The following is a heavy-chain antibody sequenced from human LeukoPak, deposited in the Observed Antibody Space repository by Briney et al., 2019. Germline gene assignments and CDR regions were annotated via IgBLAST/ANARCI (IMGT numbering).Heavy chain of an antibody. CDR3: ARGILEGSDYDYQLGY. Sequence: GASVKVSCKASAYTFSNYYMSWVRQAPGQGLEWMGIINPSGGRTSYTQKFQGRITMTRDTSTSTVYMELSSLKSEDTAVYYCARGILEGSDYDYQLGYWGQGTLVTVSS. J-gene: IGHJ4*02. CDR1: AYTFSNYY. CDR2: INPSGGRT. V-gene: IGHV1-46*01. D-gene: IGHD3-22*01.